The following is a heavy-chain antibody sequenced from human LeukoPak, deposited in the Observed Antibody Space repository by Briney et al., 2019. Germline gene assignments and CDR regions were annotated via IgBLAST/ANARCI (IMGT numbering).Heavy chain of an antibody. D-gene: IGHD5-18*01. V-gene: IGHV3-23*01. Sequence: GGSLRLSCAASGLNFNNYAMSWVRQAPGKGLEWVSVISGNSATTYYADSVKGRFTTSRDNSRNTVDLHMNNLRVEDTAKYYCAMGPDTALVKNYYMDVWGTGTMVTISS. CDR2: ISGNSATT. J-gene: IGHJ6*03. CDR3: AMGPDTALVKNYYMDV. CDR1: GLNFNNYA.